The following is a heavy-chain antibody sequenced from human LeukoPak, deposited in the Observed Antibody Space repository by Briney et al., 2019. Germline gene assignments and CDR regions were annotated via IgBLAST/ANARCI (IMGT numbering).Heavy chain of an antibody. CDR3: VRAYSSGWRGAFDV. J-gene: IGHJ3*01. CDR1: GGSISSYY. CDR2: IYYSRST. Sequence: PSGTLSLTCTVPGGSISSYYWSWIRQPPRKGLEWMGSIYYSRSTNYNPPLKSRVNISADTSKTQFSPWLSSVCGADTPVYYRVRAYSSGWRGAFDVWGQGKMVTVSS. D-gene: IGHD6-25*01. V-gene: IGHV4-59*01.